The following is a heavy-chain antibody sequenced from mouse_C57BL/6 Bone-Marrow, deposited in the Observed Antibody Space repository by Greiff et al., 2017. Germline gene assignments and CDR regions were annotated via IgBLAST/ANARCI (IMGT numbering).Heavy chain of an antibody. CDR2: ISNLAYSI. CDR1: GFTFSDYG. Sequence: EVMLVESGGGLVQPGGSLKLSCAASGFTFSDYGMAWVRQAPRKGPEWVAFISNLAYSIYYADTVTGRFTISRENAKNTLYLEMSSLRSEDTAMYYCARHYYGLDYWGQGTTRTVSS. CDR3: ARHYYGLDY. V-gene: IGHV5-15*01. J-gene: IGHJ2*01. D-gene: IGHD1-1*01.